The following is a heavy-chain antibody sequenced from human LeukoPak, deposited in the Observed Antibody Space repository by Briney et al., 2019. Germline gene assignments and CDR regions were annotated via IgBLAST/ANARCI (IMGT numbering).Heavy chain of an antibody. V-gene: IGHV3-30*02. J-gene: IGHJ4*02. D-gene: IGHD5-18*01. Sequence: PGGSLRLSCAASGFIFNNYGIHWVRQAPGKGLQWVAFIRYDGKNKYYADSVQGRFTISRDNSKNTLYLQMNSLRPEDTAIYYCATYRQVLLPFESWGQGTLVTVSS. CDR2: IRYDGKNK. CDR1: GFIFNNYG. CDR3: ATYRQVLLPFES.